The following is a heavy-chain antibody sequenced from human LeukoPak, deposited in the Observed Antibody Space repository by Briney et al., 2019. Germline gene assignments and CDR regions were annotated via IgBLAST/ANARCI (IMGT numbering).Heavy chain of an antibody. CDR1: GGSVSSGSYY. V-gene: IGHV4-61*01. CDR3: ARDPLEYYYDSSGLPRYFDL. CDR2: IYYSGST. J-gene: IGHJ2*01. Sequence: PSETLSLTCTVPGGSVSSGSYYWSWIRQPPGKGLEWIGYIYYSGSTNYNPSLKSRVTISVDTSKNQFSLKLSSVTAADTAVYYCARDPLEYYYDSSGLPRYFDLWGRGTLVTVSS. D-gene: IGHD3-22*01.